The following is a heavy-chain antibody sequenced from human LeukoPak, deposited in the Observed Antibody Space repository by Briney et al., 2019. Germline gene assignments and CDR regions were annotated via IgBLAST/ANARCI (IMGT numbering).Heavy chain of an antibody. CDR2: IYSGGST. Sequence: GGSLRLSCAASGFTVSSNYMSWVRQAPGKGLEWVSVIYSGGSTYYADSVKGRFTISRDNSKNTLYLQMNSLRAEDTAMYYCAQLRLGELSTVDYWGQGTLVTVSS. CDR1: GFTVSSNY. D-gene: IGHD3-16*02. CDR3: AQLRLGELSTVDY. V-gene: IGHV3-66*01. J-gene: IGHJ4*02.